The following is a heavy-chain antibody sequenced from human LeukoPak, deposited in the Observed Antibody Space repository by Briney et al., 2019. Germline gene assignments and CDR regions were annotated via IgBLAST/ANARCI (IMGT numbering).Heavy chain of an antibody. D-gene: IGHD1-26*01. Sequence: SETLSLTCVVYGGSFSGHYWSWVRQPPGKGLEWVGEINHNGGTHYNPSLKSRVTISVDSFKNQFSLKLSSVTAADTAVYYCAKNGQSGFSFDPWGQGTLVTVSS. CDR2: INHNGGT. J-gene: IGHJ5*02. CDR3: AKNGQSGFSFDP. V-gene: IGHV4-34*01. CDR1: GGSFSGHY.